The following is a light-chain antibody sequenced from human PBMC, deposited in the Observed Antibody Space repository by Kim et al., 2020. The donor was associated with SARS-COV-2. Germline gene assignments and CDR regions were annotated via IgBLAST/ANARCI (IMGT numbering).Light chain of an antibody. J-gene: IGKJ4*02. CDR3: QQRSNLPPALT. CDR1: HSGSGY. Sequence: AGERYTPTCWARHSGSGYLACYQQKSRQAPRLLIYEASNRSTGIPARFRGSGSGTDFTLSISSLEPEDFAVYYCQQRSNLPPALTFGGGTKVDIK. CDR2: EAS. V-gene: IGKV3-11*01.